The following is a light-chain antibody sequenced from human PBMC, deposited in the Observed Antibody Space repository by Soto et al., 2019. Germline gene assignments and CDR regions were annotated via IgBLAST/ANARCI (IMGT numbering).Light chain of an antibody. CDR3: DHDNNFPPYD. CDR2: GAS. J-gene: IGKJ2*01. Sequence: EIVMTQSPATLSVSPGERATLSCRASQTISSDLAWSQHKPVQTPKLVRFGASNRPAGIPARFSARGSGTGFTLTICSLQSEDVAVSDCDHDNNFPPYDVGQGAQLES. CDR1: QTISSD. V-gene: IGKV3D-15*01.